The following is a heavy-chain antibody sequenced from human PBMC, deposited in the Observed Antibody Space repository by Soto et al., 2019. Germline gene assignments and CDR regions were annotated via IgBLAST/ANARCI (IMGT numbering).Heavy chain of an antibody. D-gene: IGHD5-12*01. Sequence: PSETLSLTCTVSGGSISSGGYYWSWIRQHPGKGLEWIGYIYYSGSTYYNPSLKSRVTISVDTSKNQFSLKLSSVTAADTAVYYCARESSKRGYSGYDPNWFDPWGQGTLVTVSS. CDR2: IYYSGST. J-gene: IGHJ5*02. CDR1: GGSISSGGYY. CDR3: ARESSKRGYSGYDPNWFDP. V-gene: IGHV4-31*03.